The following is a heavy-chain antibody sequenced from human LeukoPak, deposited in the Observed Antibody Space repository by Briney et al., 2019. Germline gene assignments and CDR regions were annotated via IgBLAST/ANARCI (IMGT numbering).Heavy chain of an antibody. Sequence: SETLSLTCAVSGGSISSGGYSWSWIRQPPGKGLEWIGSIFYSGSTYYNPSLKSRVTISVDTSKNQFSLKLTSVTAADTAVYYCARHPLLPTAPWVPNYFDYWGQGTLVTVSS. J-gene: IGHJ4*02. V-gene: IGHV4-30-2*03. CDR1: GGSISSGGYS. CDR2: IFYSGST. CDR3: ARHPLLPTAPWVPNYFDY. D-gene: IGHD5-18*01.